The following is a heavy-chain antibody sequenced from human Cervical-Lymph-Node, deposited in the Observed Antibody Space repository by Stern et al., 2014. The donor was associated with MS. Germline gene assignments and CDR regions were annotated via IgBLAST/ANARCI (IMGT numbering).Heavy chain of an antibody. Sequence: DQLVESGGGVVQPGGSLRLSCAASGFTFSSHVMHWVRQAPGKGLEWVAVIWLDENNNAYADSGKGRFTISRDKSNNTLSLQMNSLRAEDTAVYYCVREDGDFDYWGQGTLVTVSS. J-gene: IGHJ4*02. CDR1: GFTFSSHV. CDR3: VREDGDFDY. V-gene: IGHV3-30-3*01. CDR2: IWLDENNN. D-gene: IGHD2-8*01.